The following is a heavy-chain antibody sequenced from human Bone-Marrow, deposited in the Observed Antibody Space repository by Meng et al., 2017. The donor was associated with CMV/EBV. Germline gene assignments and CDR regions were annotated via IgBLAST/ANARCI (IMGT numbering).Heavy chain of an antibody. CDR2: ISSSSSYI. J-gene: IGHJ4*02. D-gene: IGHD1-26*01. Sequence: ESLKISCAASGFTFSSYSMNWVRQAPGKGLEWVSSISSSSSYIYYADSVKGRFTISRDNAKNSLYLQMNSLRAEDTAVYYCARAKSYGGSFIFDYWGQGTLVTVSS. CDR1: GFTFSSYS. V-gene: IGHV3-21*01. CDR3: ARAKSYGGSFIFDY.